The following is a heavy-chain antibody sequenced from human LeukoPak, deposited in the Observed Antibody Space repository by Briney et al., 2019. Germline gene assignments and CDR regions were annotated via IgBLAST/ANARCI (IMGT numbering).Heavy chain of an antibody. CDR1: GYSISSGYY. V-gene: IGHV4-38-2*02. CDR3: ARELSSASGPDP. Sequence: SETLSLTCTVSGYSISSGYYWGWIRQPPGKGLEWIGSIYHSGSTYYNPSLKSRVTISVDTSKNQFSLKLSSVTAADTAVYYCARELSSASGPDPWGQGTLVTVSS. J-gene: IGHJ5*02. CDR2: IYHSGST. D-gene: IGHD2-15*01.